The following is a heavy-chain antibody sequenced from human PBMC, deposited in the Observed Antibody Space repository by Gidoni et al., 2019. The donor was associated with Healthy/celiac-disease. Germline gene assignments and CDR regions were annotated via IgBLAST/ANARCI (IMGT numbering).Heavy chain of an antibody. V-gene: IGHV4-39*01. CDR2: IYYSGST. CDR3: ARHYISTSCYGCVDWFDP. Sequence: QLQLQESGPGLVKPSETLSLTCTVSGGSISSSSYYWGWIRQPPGKGLEWIGSIYYSGSTYYNPSLKSRVTISVDTSKNQFSLKLSSVTAADTAVYYCARHYISTSCYGCVDWFDPWGQGTLVTVSS. CDR1: GGSISSSSYY. D-gene: IGHD2-2*01. J-gene: IGHJ5*02.